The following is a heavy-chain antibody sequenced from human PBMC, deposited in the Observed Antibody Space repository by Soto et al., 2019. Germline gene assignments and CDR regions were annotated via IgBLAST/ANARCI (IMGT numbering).Heavy chain of an antibody. D-gene: IGHD2-2*01. CDR2: INPSGSST. Sequence: GASVKVSCKASGYTFTSYYMHWVRQAPGQGLEWMGIINPSGSSTSYAQKFQGRVTMTRDTSTSTVYMELSSLRSEDTAVYYCARDIVVVPATPDGMDVWGQGTTVTVSS. CDR3: ARDIVVVPATPDGMDV. CDR1: GYTFTSYY. V-gene: IGHV1-46*01. J-gene: IGHJ6*02.